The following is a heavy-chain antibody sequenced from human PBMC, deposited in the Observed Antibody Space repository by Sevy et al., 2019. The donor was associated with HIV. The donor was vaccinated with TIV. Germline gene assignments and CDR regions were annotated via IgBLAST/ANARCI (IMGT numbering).Heavy chain of an antibody. J-gene: IGHJ4*02. CDR3: ARYREGYNYDY. CDR2: IWYDGTNK. D-gene: IGHD5-12*01. V-gene: IGHV3-33*01. CDR1: GFTFSTYD. Sequence: GGSLRLSCAASGFTFSTYDMHWVRQAPGKGLEWVALIWYDGTNKYYADSVKGRFTISRDNSKNTLSLQLNSLRAEDTAVYYCARYREGYNYDYWGQGTLVTVSS.